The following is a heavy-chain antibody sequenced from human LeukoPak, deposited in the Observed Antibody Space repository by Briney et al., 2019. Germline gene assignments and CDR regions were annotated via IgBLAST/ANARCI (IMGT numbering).Heavy chain of an antibody. CDR2: TSGSSGSA. D-gene: IGHD2-2*01. CDR1: GFTLSSYA. CDR3: AKGVSSPHYYFDY. Sequence: PGGSLRLSCAASGFTLSSYAMRWVRQAPGKGLEWVSTTSGSSGSAYYADSVKGRFTISRDNSKNTLYLQMNSLRAEDTAVYYCAKGVSSPHYYFDYWGQGTLVTVSS. J-gene: IGHJ4*02. V-gene: IGHV3-23*01.